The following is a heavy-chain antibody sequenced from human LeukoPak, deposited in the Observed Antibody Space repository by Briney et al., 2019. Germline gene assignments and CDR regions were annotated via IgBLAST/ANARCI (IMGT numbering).Heavy chain of an antibody. CDR1: GNTLTDLS. D-gene: IGHD3-16*01. J-gene: IGHJ4*02. CDR3: ASEEGGVDY. V-gene: IGHV1-24*01. CDR2: FDPEDAEI. Sequence: ASVKVSCKVSGNTLTDLSIHWVRQAPGKGLDWMGGFDPEDAEIIYAEKFQDRVTMTEDPSTDTAYLELSSLRSEDTAVYYCASEEGGVDYWGQGTLVTVSS.